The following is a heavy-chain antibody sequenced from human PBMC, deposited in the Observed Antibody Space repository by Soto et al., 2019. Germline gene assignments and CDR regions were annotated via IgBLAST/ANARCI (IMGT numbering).Heavy chain of an antibody. D-gene: IGHD1-1*01. J-gene: IGHJ5*02. CDR1: GASISGYY. CDR2: IYATGTT. V-gene: IGHV4-4*07. Sequence: SETLSLTCTVSGASISGYYWSWIRKSAGKGLEWIGRIYATGTTDYNPSLKSRVMMSVDTSKKQFSLKLRSVTAADTAVYYCLRDGTKNLRDWFDTWGQGISATVSS. CDR3: LRDGTKNLRDWFDT.